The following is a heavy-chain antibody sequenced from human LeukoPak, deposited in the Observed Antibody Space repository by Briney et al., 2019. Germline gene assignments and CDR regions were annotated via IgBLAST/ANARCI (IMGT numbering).Heavy chain of an antibody. CDR2: INHSGST. J-gene: IGHJ4*02. CDR3: ARGRYYDYVWGSYRYNYFDY. D-gene: IGHD3-16*02. V-gene: IGHV4-34*01. CDR1: GGSFSGYY. Sequence: SGTLSLTCAVYGGSFSGYYWSWIRQPPGKGLEWIGEINHSGSTNYNPSLKSRVTISVDTSKNQFSLKLSSVTAADTAVYYCARGRYYDYVWGSYRYNYFDYWGQGTLVTVSS.